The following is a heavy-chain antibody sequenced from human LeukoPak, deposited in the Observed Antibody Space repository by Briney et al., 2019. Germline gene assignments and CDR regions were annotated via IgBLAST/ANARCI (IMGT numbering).Heavy chain of an antibody. CDR2: ITSKDNGGTT. V-gene: IGHV3-49*04. Sequence: GGSLRLSCTASGFSFCDSGLSWVRHAPGKGLEWVGFITSKDNGGTTVYAASVKGRFTISRDDSKSIAYLQMNSLKTEHTALYYCTVFDYWGQGTLVTVSS. CDR1: GFSFCDSG. J-gene: IGHJ4*02. CDR3: TVFDY.